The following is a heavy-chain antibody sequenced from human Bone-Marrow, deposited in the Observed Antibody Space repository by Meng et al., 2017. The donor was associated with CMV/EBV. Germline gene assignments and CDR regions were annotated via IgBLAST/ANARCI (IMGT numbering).Heavy chain of an antibody. V-gene: IGHV3-30*04. J-gene: IGHJ6*02. D-gene: IGHD3-10*01. CDR3: ARGNYYYYYGMDV. CDR1: GFTFSSYA. CDR2: ISYDGSNK. Sequence: GESLKISCAASGFTFSSYAMHWVRQAPGKGLEWVAVISYDGSNKYYADSVKGRFTISRDNSKNTLYLQMNSLRAEDTAVYYCARGNYYYYYGMDVWGQRTTVTVSS.